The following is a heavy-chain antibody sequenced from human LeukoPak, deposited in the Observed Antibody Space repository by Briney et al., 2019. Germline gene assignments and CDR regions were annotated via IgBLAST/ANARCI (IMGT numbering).Heavy chain of an antibody. CDR2: IYTSGST. J-gene: IGHJ3*02. CDR3: ARDYSGYEGDAFDI. Sequence: PSETLSLTCTVSGGSISSYYWSWIRQPAGKGLEWIGRIYTSGSTNYNPSLKSRVTMSVDTSKNQFSLKLSSVTATDTAVYYCARDYSGYEGDAFDIWGQGTMVTVSS. V-gene: IGHV4-4*07. D-gene: IGHD5-12*01. CDR1: GGSISSYY.